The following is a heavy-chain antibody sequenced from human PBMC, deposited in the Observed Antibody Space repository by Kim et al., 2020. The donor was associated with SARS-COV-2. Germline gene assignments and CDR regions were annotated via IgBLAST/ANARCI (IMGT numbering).Heavy chain of an antibody. CDR2: INPSGGST. V-gene: IGHV1-46*01. D-gene: IGHD1-26*01. J-gene: IGHJ6*02. CDR1: GYTFTSYY. CDR3: ARDPPDGSYPTYYYYGMDV. Sequence: ASVKVSCKASGYTFTSYYMHWVRQAPGQGLEWMGIINPSGGSTSYAQKFQGRVTMTRDTSTSTVYMELSSLRSEDTAVYYCARDPPDGSYPTYYYYGMDVWGQGTTVTVSS.